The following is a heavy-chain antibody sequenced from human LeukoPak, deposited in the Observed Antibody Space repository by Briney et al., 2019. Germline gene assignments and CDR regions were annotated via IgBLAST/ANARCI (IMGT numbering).Heavy chain of an antibody. CDR3: AKRYCSSISCSLFDY. V-gene: IGHV3-48*01. CDR2: ISSSSSTI. CDR1: GFTFSSYS. D-gene: IGHD2-2*01. J-gene: IGHJ4*02. Sequence: GGSLRLSCAASGFTFSSYSMNWVRQAPGKGLEWVSYISSSSSTIYYPDSVKGRFTISRDNSKNTLYLQMNSLRAEDTAVYYCAKRYCSSISCSLFDYWGQGTLVTVSS.